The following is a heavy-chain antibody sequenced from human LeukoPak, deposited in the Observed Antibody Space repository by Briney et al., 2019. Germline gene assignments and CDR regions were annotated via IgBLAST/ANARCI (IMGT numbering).Heavy chain of an antibody. CDR1: GGTFSSYA. CDR2: IIPIFGTA. V-gene: IGHV1-69*13. Sequence: ASVKVSCKASGGTFSSYAISWVRQAPGQGLEWMGGIIPIFGTANYAQKFQGRVTITADESTSTAYMELSSLRSEDTAVYYCARVGGKEGLLGAFDIWGQGTMVTVSS. CDR3: ARVGGKEGLLGAFDI. J-gene: IGHJ3*02. D-gene: IGHD1-26*01.